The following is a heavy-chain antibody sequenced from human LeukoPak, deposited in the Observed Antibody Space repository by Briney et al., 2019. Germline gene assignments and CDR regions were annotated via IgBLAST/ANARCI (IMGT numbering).Heavy chain of an antibody. D-gene: IGHD2-2*03. V-gene: IGHV4-34*01. Sequence: SETLSLTCAVYGGSFSGYYWSWIRQPPGKGLEWIGEINHSGSTNYNPSLKSRVTISVDTSKNQFSLKLSSVTAADTAVYYCAGEMDIVVVPAAMFHDAFDIWGQGIMVTVSS. CDR1: GGSFSGYY. CDR3: AGEMDIVVVPAAMFHDAFDI. CDR2: INHSGST. J-gene: IGHJ3*02.